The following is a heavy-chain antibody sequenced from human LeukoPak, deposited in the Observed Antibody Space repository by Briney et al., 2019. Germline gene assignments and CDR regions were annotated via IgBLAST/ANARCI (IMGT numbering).Heavy chain of an antibody. CDR1: GFTFSNAW. Sequence: PGGSLRLSCAASGFTFSNAWMSWVRQAPGKGLEWVGRIKSKTDGGTTDYAAPVKGRFTISRDDSKNTLYLQMNSLKTEDTAVYYCTTGPQYAYGDYFDYWGQGTLVTVSS. CDR3: TTGPQYAYGDYFDY. J-gene: IGHJ4*02. V-gene: IGHV3-15*01. D-gene: IGHD4-17*01. CDR2: IKSKTDGGTT.